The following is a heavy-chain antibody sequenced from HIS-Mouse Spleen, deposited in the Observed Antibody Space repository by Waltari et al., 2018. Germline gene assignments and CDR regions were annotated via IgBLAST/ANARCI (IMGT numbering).Heavy chain of an antibody. Sequence: QAQGKRLEWVSSISSSSSYIYYADSVKCRFTISRDNAKNSLYLQMNSLRAEDTSVYYCARSPGIAAAGTDYWGQGTLVTVSS. CDR3: ARSPGIAAAGTDY. V-gene: IGHV3-21*01. CDR2: ISSSSSYI. D-gene: IGHD6-13*01. J-gene: IGHJ4*02.